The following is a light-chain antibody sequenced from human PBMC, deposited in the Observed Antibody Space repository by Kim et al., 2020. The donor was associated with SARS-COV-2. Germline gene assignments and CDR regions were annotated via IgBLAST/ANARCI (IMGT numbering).Light chain of an antibody. CDR1: QDISNY. Sequence: SLGDRVTITCKASQDISNYLNWYQQKPGKAPKLLIYDASNLETGVPSRFSGSGSGTDFTFTISSLQPEDIATYYCQQYDNLPPLTFGGGTKVDIK. J-gene: IGKJ4*01. V-gene: IGKV1-33*01. CDR3: QQYDNLPPLT. CDR2: DAS.